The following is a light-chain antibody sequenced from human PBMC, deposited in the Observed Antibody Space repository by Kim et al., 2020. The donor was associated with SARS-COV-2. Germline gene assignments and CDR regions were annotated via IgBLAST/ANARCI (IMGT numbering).Light chain of an antibody. CDR3: QEYGSSYYT. J-gene: IGKJ2*01. V-gene: IGKV3-20*01. CDR1: QSMSSRY. Sequence: PRKKATHSSVASQSMSSRYLDWYQQKPGQAPRLLIYSASIKATGISDRFSGSGSGTDFTLTISRMEPEDFPVYYYQEYGSSYYTFGQGTKLKI. CDR2: SAS.